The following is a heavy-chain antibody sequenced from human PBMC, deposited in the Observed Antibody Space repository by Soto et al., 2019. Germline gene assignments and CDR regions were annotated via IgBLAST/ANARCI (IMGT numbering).Heavy chain of an antibody. V-gene: IGHV3-48*02. J-gene: IGHJ4*02. CDR2: ITSDGGVT. D-gene: IGHD4-17*01. CDR1: GFTFSDYS. CDR3: ARLPKGSTVTS. Sequence: EVQLVESGGGLVHPGGSLRLSCAASGFTFSDYSMNWVRQAPGRGLEWVSHITSDGGVTYYADSVKGRFSVSRDNDKKSLFLQMNSLRDEDTAVYYCARLPKGSTVTSWGQGTLVTVSS.